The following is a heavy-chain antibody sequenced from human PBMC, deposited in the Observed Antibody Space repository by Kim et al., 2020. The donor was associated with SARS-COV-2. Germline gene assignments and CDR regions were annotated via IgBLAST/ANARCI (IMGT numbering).Heavy chain of an antibody. Sequence: ASVKVSCKASGYTFTNYYMHWVRQAPGQGLEWMGIINPSGDTTSYAQKFQGRVTMTRDTSTSTVYMELSSLRSEDTAVYYCAGDSGWTGWFDPWGQGTLV. CDR3: AGDSGWTGWFDP. D-gene: IGHD6-19*01. CDR2: INPSGDTT. CDR1: GYTFTNYY. V-gene: IGHV1-46*01. J-gene: IGHJ5*02.